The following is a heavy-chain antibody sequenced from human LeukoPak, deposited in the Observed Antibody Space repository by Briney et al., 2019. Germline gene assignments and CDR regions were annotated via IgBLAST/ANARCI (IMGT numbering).Heavy chain of an antibody. D-gene: IGHD2-21*02. CDR3: AREGPRYCGGDCYSDAFDI. V-gene: IGHV1-2*02. CDR1: GYTFTGYY. Sequence: EASVKVSCKAPGYTFTGYYMHWVRQAPGQGLEWMGWINPNSGGTNYAQKFQGRVTMTRDTSISTAYMELSRLRSDDTAVYYCAREGPRYCGGDCYSDAFDIWGQGTMVTVSS. J-gene: IGHJ3*02. CDR2: INPNSGGT.